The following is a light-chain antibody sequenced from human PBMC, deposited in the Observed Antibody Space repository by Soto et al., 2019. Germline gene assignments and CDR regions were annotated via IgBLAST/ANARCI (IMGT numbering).Light chain of an antibody. Sequence: EIVLTQSPGTLSFSPGERATLSCRASQTVGSSFLAWFQHKPGQAPRLLIYGASTRATGIPDRFSGSGSGTDFTLTISRLEPEDFAVYFCQHYGSSPWTFGQGTKVDIK. CDR2: GAS. J-gene: IGKJ1*01. CDR3: QHYGSSPWT. V-gene: IGKV3-20*01. CDR1: QTVGSSF.